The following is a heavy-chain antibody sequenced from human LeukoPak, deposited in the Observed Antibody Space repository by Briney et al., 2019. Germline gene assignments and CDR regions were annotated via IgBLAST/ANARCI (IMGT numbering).Heavy chain of an antibody. V-gene: IGHV3-21*01. D-gene: IGHD6-6*01. CDR1: GFTFSSYS. Sequence: KSGGSLRLSCAASGFTFSSYSMNWVRQAPGKGLEWVSSISSSSSYIYYADSVKGRFTISRDNAKNSLYLQMNSLRAEDTAVYYCARDRRSSSRRMDAFDIWGQGTMVTVSS. J-gene: IGHJ3*02. CDR2: ISSSSSYI. CDR3: ARDRRSSSRRMDAFDI.